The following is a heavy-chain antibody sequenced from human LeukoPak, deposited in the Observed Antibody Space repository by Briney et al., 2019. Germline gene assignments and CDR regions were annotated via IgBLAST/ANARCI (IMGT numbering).Heavy chain of an antibody. D-gene: IGHD5-18*01. J-gene: IGHJ4*02. Sequence: GGSLRLSCAASGFSFRDYDMHWVRQTPGKGLEWVSAIDTVGRTYSSDSVQGRFSISRENPKNSLYLQINSLRAGDTAVYYCARGYSYGIYYFDAWGQGTLVTVSS. CDR3: ARGYSYGIYYFDA. CDR2: IDTVGRT. CDR1: GFSFRDYD. V-gene: IGHV3-13*01.